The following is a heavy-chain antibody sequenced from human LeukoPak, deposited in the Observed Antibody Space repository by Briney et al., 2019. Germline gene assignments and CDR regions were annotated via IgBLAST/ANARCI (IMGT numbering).Heavy chain of an antibody. CDR1: GGSISSYY. Sequence: SETLSLTCTVSGGSISSYYWSWIRQPPGKGLEWIGYISYSGSTNFNPSLKSRVSISVDTSKNQFSLKLSSVTAADTAVYYCAREGTAGTNLNWFDPWGQGTLVTVSS. CDR2: ISYSGST. V-gene: IGHV4-59*01. J-gene: IGHJ5*02. CDR3: AREGTAGTNLNWFDP. D-gene: IGHD1-1*01.